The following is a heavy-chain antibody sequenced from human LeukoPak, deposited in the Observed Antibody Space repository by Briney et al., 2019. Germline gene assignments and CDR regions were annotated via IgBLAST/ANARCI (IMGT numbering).Heavy chain of an antibody. CDR3: AKDGSYSYFDY. V-gene: IGHV3-23*01. J-gene: IGHJ4*02. CDR1: GFTLSSYA. Sequence: PGGSLRLSCVASGFTLSSYAVSWVRQAPGKGLQWVPSLGISGDYAWYAGSVKGRFIISRDNSKNMLYLQMNSLRAEDTAVYYCAKDGSYSYFDYWGQGSLVTVSS. CDR2: LGISGDYA. D-gene: IGHD1-26*01.